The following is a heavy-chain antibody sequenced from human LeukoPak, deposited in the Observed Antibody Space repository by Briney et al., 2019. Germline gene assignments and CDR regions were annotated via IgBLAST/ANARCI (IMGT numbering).Heavy chain of an antibody. CDR2: ISSSSYI. CDR1: GFTFSSYS. J-gene: IGHJ3*02. CDR3: ARVSGYAFDI. V-gene: IGHV3-21*01. Sequence: GSLRLSCAASGFTFSSYSTNWVRQAPGKGLEWVSSISSSSYIYYADSVKGRFTISRDNAKNSLYLQMNSLRAEDTAVYYCARVSGYAFDIWGQGTMVTVSS.